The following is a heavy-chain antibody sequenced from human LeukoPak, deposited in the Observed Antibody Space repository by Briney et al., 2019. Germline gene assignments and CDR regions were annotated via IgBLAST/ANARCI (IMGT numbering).Heavy chain of an antibody. CDR2: INEDGSEK. Sequence: GGSLRLSCAASGFTFSSYAMHWVRQAPGKGLELVASINEDGSEKYYVDSVKGRFTISRDNPKKSLYLQLNSLRVDDTAVYFCARDSDAYDYWGQGTLVTVSS. J-gene: IGHJ4*02. CDR1: GFTFSSYA. D-gene: IGHD2-2*01. CDR3: ARDSDAYDY. V-gene: IGHV3-7*01.